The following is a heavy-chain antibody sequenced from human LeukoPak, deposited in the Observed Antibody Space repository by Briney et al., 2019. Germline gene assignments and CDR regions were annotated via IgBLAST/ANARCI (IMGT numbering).Heavy chain of an antibody. D-gene: IGHD5-18*01. CDR3: AREIRGYSYGFDY. V-gene: IGHV1-2*04. CDR2: INPNSGGT. J-gene: IGHJ4*02. CDR1: GYTFTGYY. Sequence: GASVKVSCKASGYTFTGYYMHWVRQAPGQGLGWMGWINPNSGGTNYAQKFQGWVTMTRDTSISTAYMELSRLRSDDTAVYYCAREIRGYSYGFDYWGQGTLVTVSS.